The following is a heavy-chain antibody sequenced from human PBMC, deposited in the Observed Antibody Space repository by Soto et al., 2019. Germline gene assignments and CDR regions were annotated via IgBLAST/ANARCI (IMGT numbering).Heavy chain of an antibody. CDR3: ARGARFGFDWLLYSNDNWFDP. V-gene: IGHV4-34*01. J-gene: IGHJ5*02. Sequence: SETLSLTCAVYGGSFSGYYWSWIRQPPGKGLEWIGEINHSGSTNYNPSLKSRVTISVDTSKNQFSLKLSSETAADTAVYYCARGARFGFDWLLYSNDNWFDPWGQGTLVTVSS. CDR1: GGSFSGYY. D-gene: IGHD3-9*01. CDR2: INHSGST.